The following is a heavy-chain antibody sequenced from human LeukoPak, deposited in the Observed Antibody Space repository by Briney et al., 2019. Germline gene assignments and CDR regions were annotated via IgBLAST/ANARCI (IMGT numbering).Heavy chain of an antibody. Sequence: PGGSLRLSCAASGFTVNSNYMTWVRQAPGKGLEWVSVIHSGGSTFYADFVKGRFTISRDNSKNTLYLQMNSLRTDDTAVYYCASSSWSRSNWFDPGAREPWSPSPQ. D-gene: IGHD6-13*01. V-gene: IGHV3-66*02. J-gene: IGHJ5*02. CDR2: IHSGGST. CDR1: GFTVNSNY. CDR3: ASSSWSRSNWFDP.